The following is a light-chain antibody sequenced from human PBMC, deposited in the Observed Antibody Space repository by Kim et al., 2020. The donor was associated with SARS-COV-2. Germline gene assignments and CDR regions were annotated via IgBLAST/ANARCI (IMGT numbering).Light chain of an antibody. V-gene: IGLV1-40*01. CDR3: QSYDSSLSGLYV. CDR1: SSHIGAVYD. CDR2: GNS. Sequence: RVTISCTGSSSHIGAVYDVHWYQQLPGTAPKLLIYGNSNRPSGVPDRFSGSKSGTSASLAITGLQAEDEADYYCQSYDSSLSGLYVFGTGTKVTVL. J-gene: IGLJ1*01.